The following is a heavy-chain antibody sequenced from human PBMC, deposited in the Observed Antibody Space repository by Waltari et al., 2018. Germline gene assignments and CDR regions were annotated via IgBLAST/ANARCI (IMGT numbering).Heavy chain of an antibody. J-gene: IGHJ3*02. D-gene: IGHD3-22*01. CDR1: GFTLGNYW. V-gene: IGHV3-7*01. CDR3: VRDQWFAFDI. Sequence: EVQLVESGGGLVQPGGSLRLSCAASGFTLGNYWMSWVRKAPGKGPEWVANIMTDGREEYYVDSVRGRFTISRDNAKNSLYLQMNSLRPEDTAVYYCVRDQWFAFDIWGQGTMVTVSS. CDR2: IMTDGREE.